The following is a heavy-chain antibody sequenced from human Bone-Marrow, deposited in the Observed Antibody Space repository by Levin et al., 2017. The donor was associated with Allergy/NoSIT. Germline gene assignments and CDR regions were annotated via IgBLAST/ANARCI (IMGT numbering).Heavy chain of an antibody. V-gene: IGHV5-51*01. D-gene: IGHD4-17*01. CDR2: IYPGDSDP. CDR3: ARRYDFGDPLDY. J-gene: IGHJ4*02. CDR1: GYIFSSSW. Sequence: KVSCKGSGYIFSSSWIAWVRQMPGKGLEWMGIIYPGDSDPRYSPSFHGQVTMSADKSSSTAYLQWRSLQASDTAMYYCARRYDFGDPLDYWGQGTLVTVSS.